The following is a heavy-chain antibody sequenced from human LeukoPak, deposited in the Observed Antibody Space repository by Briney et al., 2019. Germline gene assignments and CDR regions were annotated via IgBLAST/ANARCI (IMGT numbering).Heavy chain of an antibody. Sequence: GGSLRLSCAASGFTFSSYGMHWVRQAPGKGLEWVSAIRGSGDSTYYADSVKGRFTISRDNSKNTLYLQMNSLRAEDTAVYYCVNSPRSGSTWGWGQGTLVTVSS. V-gene: IGHV3-23*01. J-gene: IGHJ4*02. CDR1: GFTFSSYG. D-gene: IGHD1-26*01. CDR3: VNSPRSGSTWG. CDR2: IRGSGDST.